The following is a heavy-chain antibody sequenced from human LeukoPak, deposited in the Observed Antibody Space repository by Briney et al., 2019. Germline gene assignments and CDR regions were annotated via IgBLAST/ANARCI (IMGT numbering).Heavy chain of an antibody. CDR1: GFTFSSYG. V-gene: IGHV3-30*19. D-gene: IGHD2-15*01. J-gene: IGHJ4*02. CDR2: IWYDGSNK. Sequence: GGSLRLSCAASGFTFSSYGMHWVRQAPGKGLEWVAVIWYDGSNKYYADSVKGRFTISRDNSKNTLYLQMNSLRAEDTAVYYCARVSVVVVADSYFDYWGQGTLVTVSS. CDR3: ARVSVVVVADSYFDY.